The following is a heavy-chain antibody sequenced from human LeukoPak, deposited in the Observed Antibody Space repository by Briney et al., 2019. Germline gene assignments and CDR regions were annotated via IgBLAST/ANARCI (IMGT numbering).Heavy chain of an antibody. V-gene: IGHV6-1*01. CDR1: GDSVSSNSAT. Sequence: SQTLSLTCAISGDSVSSNSATWNWIRQSPSRGLEWLGRTYYRSTWYNDYAVSVRSRITINPDTSKNQFSLQLKSVTPDDTAVYYCARECEGCGWPFDYWGQGTLVTVSS. J-gene: IGHJ4*02. CDR3: ARECEGCGWPFDY. CDR2: TYYRSTWYN. D-gene: IGHD6-19*01.